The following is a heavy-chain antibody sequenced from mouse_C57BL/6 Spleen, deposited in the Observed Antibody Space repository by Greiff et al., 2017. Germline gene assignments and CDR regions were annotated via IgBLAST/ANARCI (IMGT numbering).Heavy chain of an antibody. CDR2: ISSGSSTI. D-gene: IGHD2-5*01. J-gene: IGHJ3*01. CDR3: ATYSNSAWFAY. CDR1: GFTFSDYG. V-gene: IGHV5-17*01. Sequence: EVQLVESGGGLVKPGGSLKLSCAASGFTFSDYGMHWVRQAPEKGLEWVAYISSGSSTIYYADTVKGRFTISRDNAKNTLFLQMTSLRSEDTAMYYCATYSNSAWFAYWGQGTLVTVSA.